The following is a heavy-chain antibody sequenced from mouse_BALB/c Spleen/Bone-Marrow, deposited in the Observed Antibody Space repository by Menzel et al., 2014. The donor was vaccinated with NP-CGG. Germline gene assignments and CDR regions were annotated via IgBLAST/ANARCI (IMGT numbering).Heavy chain of an antibody. CDR2: INPDSSTI. D-gene: IGHD1-2*01. Sequence: EVNVVESGGGLVQPGGSLELSCAASGFDFSRYWMSWVRQAPGKGLEWIGEINPDSSTINYTTSLKDKFIISRDNAKNTLYLQMSKVRSEDTTLYFCARLGYDGYFVYWGLRTLVTLAS. CDR3: ARLGYDGYFVY. J-gene: IGHJ3*01. V-gene: IGHV4-1*02. CDR1: GFDFSRYW.